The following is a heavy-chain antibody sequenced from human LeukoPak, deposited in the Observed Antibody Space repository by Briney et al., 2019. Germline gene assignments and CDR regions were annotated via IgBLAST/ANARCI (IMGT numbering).Heavy chain of an antibody. CDR3: ARNVEMATINYFDY. CDR1: GGTFSSYA. Sequence: RASVKVSCKASGGTFSSYAISWVRQAPGQGLEWMGGIIPIFGTANYAQKFQGRVTITADKSTSTAYMELSSLRSEDTAVYYCARNVEMATINYFDYWGQGTLVTVSS. V-gene: IGHV1-69*06. CDR2: IIPIFGTA. J-gene: IGHJ4*02. D-gene: IGHD5-24*01.